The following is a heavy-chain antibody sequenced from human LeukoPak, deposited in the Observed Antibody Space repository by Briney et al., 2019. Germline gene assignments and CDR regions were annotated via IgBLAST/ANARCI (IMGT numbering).Heavy chain of an antibody. Sequence: GGSLRLSCAASGFTFSSYAMHWVRQAPGKGLEWVAVISYDGSNKYYADSVKGRFTISRDNSKNTLYLQMNSLGAEDTAVYYCARVQGGDNYYYYGMDVWGQGTTVTVSS. CDR2: ISYDGSNK. CDR1: GFTFSSYA. V-gene: IGHV3-30*04. D-gene: IGHD2-21*02. J-gene: IGHJ6*01. CDR3: ARVQGGDNYYYYGMDV.